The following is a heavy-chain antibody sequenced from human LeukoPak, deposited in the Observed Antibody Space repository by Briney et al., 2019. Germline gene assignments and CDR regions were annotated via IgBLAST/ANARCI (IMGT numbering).Heavy chain of an antibody. CDR3: ARDRNTDFWSGYYTNYFDY. CDR1: GFTFSTYW. D-gene: IGHD3-3*01. CDR2: MKQDGSEK. Sequence: GGSLRLSCAASGFTFSTYWMSWVRQAPGKGLEWVATMKQDGSEKYYVDSVKGRFIISRDNAKNSLYLQMNSLRAEDTAVYYCARDRNTDFWSGYYTNYFDYWGQGTLVTVSS. V-gene: IGHV3-7*01. J-gene: IGHJ4*02.